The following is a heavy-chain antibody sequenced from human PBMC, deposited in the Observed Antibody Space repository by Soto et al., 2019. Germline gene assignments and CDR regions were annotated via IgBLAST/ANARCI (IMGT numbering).Heavy chain of an antibody. D-gene: IGHD6-6*01. Sequence: QPGGSLRLSCAASGFTFSSYAMHWVRQAPGKGLEWVAVISYDGSNKYYADSVKGRFTISRDNSKNTLYLQMNSLRAEDTAVYYCARVEDYSSSSFSGGMDVWGQGTTVTVS. CDR3: ARVEDYSSSSFSGGMDV. CDR1: GFTFSSYA. CDR2: ISYDGSNK. V-gene: IGHV3-30-3*01. J-gene: IGHJ6*02.